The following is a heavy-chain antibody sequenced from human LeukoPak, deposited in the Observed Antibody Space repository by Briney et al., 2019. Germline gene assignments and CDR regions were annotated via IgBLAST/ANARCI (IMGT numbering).Heavy chain of an antibody. D-gene: IGHD6-19*01. CDR1: GGSFSGQY. Sequence: KASETLSLTCAVYGGSFSGQYWSWIRQPPGKGLEWIGEINRSGRTNYNPSLKSRVTISVDTSKNQFSLKLTSVTAADTAVYYCARVIAYSSGWYPVNAFDIWGQGTMVTVSS. CDR2: INRSGRT. J-gene: IGHJ3*02. V-gene: IGHV4-34*01. CDR3: ARVIAYSSGWYPVNAFDI.